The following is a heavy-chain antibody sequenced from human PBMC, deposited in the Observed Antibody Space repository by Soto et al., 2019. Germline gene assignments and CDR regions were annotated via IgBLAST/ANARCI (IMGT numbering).Heavy chain of an antibody. Sequence: QVQLVESGGGVVQPGRSLRLSCAASGFTFSSYAMHWVRPAPGKGLEWVAVISYDGSNKYYADSVKGRFTISRDNSKNTLDLQMSSLRAEDTAVYYCARGESGPIDWGQGTLVTFSS. V-gene: IGHV3-30-3*01. CDR1: GFTFSSYA. D-gene: IGHD2-15*01. CDR3: ARGESGPID. J-gene: IGHJ4*02. CDR2: ISYDGSNK.